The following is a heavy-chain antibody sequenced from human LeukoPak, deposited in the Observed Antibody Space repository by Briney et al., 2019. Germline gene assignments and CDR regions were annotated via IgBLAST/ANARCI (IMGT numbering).Heavy chain of an antibody. CDR1: GFTFSSYS. V-gene: IGHV3-48*01. Sequence: PGGSLRLSCAASGFTFSSYSMNWVRQAPGKGLEWVSYISSSSSTIYYADSVKGRFTISRDNAKNSLYLQMNSLRAEDTAVYYCARSRGGNWNDIDYWGQGTLVTVSS. D-gene: IGHD1-20*01. J-gene: IGHJ4*02. CDR2: ISSSSSTI. CDR3: ARSRGGNWNDIDY.